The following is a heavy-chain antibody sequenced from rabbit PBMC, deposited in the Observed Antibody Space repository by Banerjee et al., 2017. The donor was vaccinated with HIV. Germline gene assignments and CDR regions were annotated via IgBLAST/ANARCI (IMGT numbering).Heavy chain of an antibody. Sequence: QEQLVESGGGLVQPEGSLTLTCKASGFSFGDRDVMCWVRQAPGKGLEWIGYIEPIFGKAVYASWAKGRFTISKTSSTTVTLQMSGLTAADTATYFCARDSATSFSTYGMDLWGPGTLVTVS. CDR1: GFSFGDRDV. CDR2: IEPIFGKA. V-gene: IGHV1S45*01. J-gene: IGHJ6*01. CDR3: ARDSATSFSTYGMDL. D-gene: IGHD1-1*01.